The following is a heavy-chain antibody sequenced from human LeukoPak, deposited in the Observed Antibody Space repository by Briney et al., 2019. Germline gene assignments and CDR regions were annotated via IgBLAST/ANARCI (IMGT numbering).Heavy chain of an antibody. CDR1: GGTFSSYA. V-gene: IGHV1-69*04. CDR2: IIPILGIA. D-gene: IGHD3-22*01. CDR3: ASDYYDSSGYYRKLYYYYGMDV. Sequence: SVKVSCKASGGTFSSYAISWVRQAPGQGLEWMGRIIPILGIANYAQKFQGRVTITADKSTSTAYMELSSLRSEDTAVYYCASDYYDSSGYYRKLYYYYGMDVWGQGTTVTVSS. J-gene: IGHJ6*02.